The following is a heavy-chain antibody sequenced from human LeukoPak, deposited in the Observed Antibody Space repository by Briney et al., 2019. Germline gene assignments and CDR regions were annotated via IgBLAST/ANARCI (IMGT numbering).Heavy chain of an antibody. CDR1: GGSISSYY. CDR3: ARDTQHGAFDI. D-gene: IGHD2-15*01. Sequence: PSETLSLTCTVSGGSISSYYWSWLRQPPGKGLEWIGYIYYSGSTNYNPSLKSRVTISVDTSKNQFSLKLSSVTAADTAVYYCARDTQHGAFDIWGQGTMVTVSS. J-gene: IGHJ3*02. V-gene: IGHV4-59*01. CDR2: IYYSGST.